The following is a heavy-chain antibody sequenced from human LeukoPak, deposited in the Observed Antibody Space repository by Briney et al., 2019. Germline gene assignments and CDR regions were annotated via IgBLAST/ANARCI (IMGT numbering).Heavy chain of an antibody. CDR1: GFTFSSYA. CDR2: ISGSGGST. J-gene: IGHJ4*02. CDR3: AKDMDVSIYGYNFDY. Sequence: PGGSLRLSCAASGFTFSSYAMSWVRQAPGTGLEWVSVISGSGGSTVHADSVKGRFTISRDNSKNTLYPQMNSLRAEDTAVYYCAKDMDVSIYGYNFDYWGQGTLVTVSS. V-gene: IGHV3-23*01. D-gene: IGHD5-24*01.